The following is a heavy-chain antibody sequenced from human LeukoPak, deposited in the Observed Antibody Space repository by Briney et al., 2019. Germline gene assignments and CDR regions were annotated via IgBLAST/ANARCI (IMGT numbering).Heavy chain of an antibody. J-gene: IGHJ4*02. Sequence: SETLSLTCTVSGGSISSYYWSWIRQPPGKGLEWTGYIYYSGTTNYNPSLKSRVTISVDTSKDQFSLKLSSVTAADTAVYYCARGVYIAAAQYGYWGQGTLVTVSS. V-gene: IGHV4-59*01. CDR1: GGSISSYY. D-gene: IGHD6-13*01. CDR2: IYYSGTT. CDR3: ARGVYIAAAQYGY.